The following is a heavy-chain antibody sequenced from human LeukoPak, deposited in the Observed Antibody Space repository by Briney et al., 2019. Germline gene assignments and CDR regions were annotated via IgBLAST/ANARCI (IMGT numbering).Heavy chain of an antibody. CDR2: IYHSGST. J-gene: IGHJ6*02. V-gene: IGHV4-34*01. CDR1: GGSFSGYY. Sequence: PSETLSLTCAVYGGSFSGYYWSWIRQPPGKGLEWIGYIYHSGSTYYNPSLKSRVTISVDRSKNQFSLKLSSVTAADTAVYYCAREGYGVDVWGQGTTVTVSS. CDR3: AREGYGVDV.